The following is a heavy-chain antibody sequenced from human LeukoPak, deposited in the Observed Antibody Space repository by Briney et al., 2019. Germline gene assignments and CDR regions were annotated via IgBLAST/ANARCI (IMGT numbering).Heavy chain of an antibody. D-gene: IGHD6-19*01. CDR2: IYYSGST. Sequence: SETLSLTCTVSGGSISSYYWSWIRQPPGKGLEWIGHIYYSGSTNYNPSLKSRVTISVDTSKNQFSLKLNSVTAADTAVYYWTRVPPKSSGWYFFDYWGQGTLVTVSS. CDR3: TRVPPKSSGWYFFDY. CDR1: GGSISSYY. V-gene: IGHV4-59*01. J-gene: IGHJ4*02.